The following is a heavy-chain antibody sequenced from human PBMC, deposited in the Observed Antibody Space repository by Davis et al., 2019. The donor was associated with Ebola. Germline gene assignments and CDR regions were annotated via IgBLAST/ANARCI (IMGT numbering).Heavy chain of an antibody. J-gene: IGHJ6*04. D-gene: IGHD2-15*01. CDR1: GFTFSSYS. CDR2: IYASGAT. V-gene: IGHV3-NL1*01. CDR3: AKDGVDGYYYYGMDV. Sequence: GGSLRLSCAASGFTFSSYSMNWVRQAPGKGLEWVSIIYASGATYSADSVKGRFTISRDNSKNTLYLQMNSLRAEDTAVYYCAKDGVDGYYYYGMDVWGKGTTVTVSS.